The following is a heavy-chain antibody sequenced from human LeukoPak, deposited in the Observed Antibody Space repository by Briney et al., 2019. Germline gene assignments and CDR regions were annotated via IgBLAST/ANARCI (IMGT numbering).Heavy chain of an antibody. J-gene: IGHJ4*02. CDR3: ARGRRITSYYFDY. Sequence: SETLSLTCTVSGGSISSGGHYWSWIRQHPGKGLEWIGYIYYSGSTYYNPSLKSRVTISVDTSKNQFSLKLGSVTAADTAVYYCARGRRITSYYFDYWGQGTLVTVSS. V-gene: IGHV4-31*03. D-gene: IGHD5-24*01. CDR1: GGSISSGGHY. CDR2: IYYSGST.